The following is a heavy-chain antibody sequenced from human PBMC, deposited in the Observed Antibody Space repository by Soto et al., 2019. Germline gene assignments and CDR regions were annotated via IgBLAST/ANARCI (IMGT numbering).Heavy chain of an antibody. CDR2: INPSGGST. V-gene: IGHV1-46*01. Sequence: ASVKVSCEASGYTFTSYYMHWVRQAPGQGLEWMGIINPSGGSTSYAQKFQGRVTMTRDTSTSTVYMELSSLRSEDTAAYYCARAGSYDAFDIWGQGTMVTVSS. CDR1: GYTFTSYY. CDR3: ARAGSYDAFDI. J-gene: IGHJ3*02.